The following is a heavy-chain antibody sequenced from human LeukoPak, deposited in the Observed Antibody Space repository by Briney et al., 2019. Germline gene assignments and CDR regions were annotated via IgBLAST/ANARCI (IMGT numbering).Heavy chain of an antibody. CDR2: IYHSGST. V-gene: IGHV4-38-2*01. J-gene: IGHJ4*02. Sequence: PSETLSLTCAVSGYSISSGYYWGWIRQPPGKGLEWIGSIYHSGSTYSNPSLKSRVTISVDTSKNQFSVKLSSATAADTAVYYCARHAVLWFGEPIDYWGQGTLVTVSS. CDR1: GYSISSGYY. CDR3: ARHAVLWFGEPIDY. D-gene: IGHD3-10*01.